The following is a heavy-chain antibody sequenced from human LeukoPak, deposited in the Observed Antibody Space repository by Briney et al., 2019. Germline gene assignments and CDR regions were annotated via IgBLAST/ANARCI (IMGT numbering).Heavy chain of an antibody. CDR2: IRSDGSDT. D-gene: IGHD3-22*01. CDR1: GFTFSDTW. J-gene: IGHJ3*02. Sequence: GGSLRLSCAASGFTFSDTWMHWVRQAPGEGLVWVSRIRSDGSDTRYAESVKGRFTISRDNAKNTLYLQMNSLRAEDTAVYYCAKDGYYYLDAFDIWGQGTMVTVSS. CDR3: AKDGYYYLDAFDI. V-gene: IGHV3-74*01.